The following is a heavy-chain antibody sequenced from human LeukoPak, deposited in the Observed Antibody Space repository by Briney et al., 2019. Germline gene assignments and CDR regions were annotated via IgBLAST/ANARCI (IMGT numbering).Heavy chain of an antibody. Sequence: GESLKISCKGTGYSFRSYWVGWVRQMPGKGMEWMGVIYPGDSRTRYNPSLQGQVTISVDKSINTAYLQWVSLKASDTATYYCACRDLTSTWSYPWGQGTLVTVCS. D-gene: IGHD2-2*01. V-gene: IGHV5-51*01. CDR2: IYPGDSRT. CDR1: GYSFRSYW. J-gene: IGHJ5*02. CDR3: ACRDLTSTWSYP.